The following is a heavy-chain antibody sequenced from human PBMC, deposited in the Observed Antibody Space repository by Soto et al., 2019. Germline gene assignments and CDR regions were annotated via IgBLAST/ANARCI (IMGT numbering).Heavy chain of an antibody. CDR1: GFTFSSYA. V-gene: IGHV3-23*01. D-gene: IGHD2-2*01. Sequence: PGGSLRLSCAASGFTFSSYAMSWVRQAPGKGLEWVSAISGSGGSTYYADSVKGRFTISRDNSKNTLNLQMNSLRAEDTAVYYCAKKSTDSSGYSDYWGQGTLVTVSS. CDR2: ISGSGGST. J-gene: IGHJ4*02. CDR3: AKKSTDSSGYSDY.